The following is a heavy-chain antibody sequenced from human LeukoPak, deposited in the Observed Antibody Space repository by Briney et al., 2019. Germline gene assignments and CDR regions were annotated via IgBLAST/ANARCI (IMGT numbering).Heavy chain of an antibody. D-gene: IGHD1-26*01. Sequence: SETLSLTCTVSGRSISSYYWSSIRQPPGKGLEWIGYIYYSGSTNYKPSLKGRVTISVDMSNTQFSLKLTSLDPAATALYSCARVRSGSYYDQAFDIWGQRTMLSDCS. J-gene: IGHJ3*02. CDR3: ARVRSGSYYDQAFDI. V-gene: IGHV4-59*01. CDR1: GRSISSYY. CDR2: IYYSGST.